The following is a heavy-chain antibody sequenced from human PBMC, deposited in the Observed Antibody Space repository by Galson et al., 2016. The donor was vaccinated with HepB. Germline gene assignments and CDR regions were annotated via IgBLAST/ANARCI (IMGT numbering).Heavy chain of an antibody. CDR1: GFSLSTTGVG. Sequence: PALVKPTQTLTLTCTFSGFSLSTTGVGVGWIRQPPGKALEWLALIFWDDDKRYRPSLKSRITITKNTAKNQVVLTLTNVDPVDTATYYCVHRALLYHFGSTNFYNVFDFWGQGALVTVSS. V-gene: IGHV2-5*02. CDR3: VHRALLYHFGSTNFYNVFDF. D-gene: IGHD3-10*01. J-gene: IGHJ4*02. CDR2: IFWDDDK.